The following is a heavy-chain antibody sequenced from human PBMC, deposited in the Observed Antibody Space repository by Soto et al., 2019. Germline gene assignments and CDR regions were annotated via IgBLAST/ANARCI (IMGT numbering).Heavy chain of an antibody. D-gene: IGHD4-17*01. CDR2: ISRSSNVI. J-gene: IGHJ4*02. Sequence: EVQLLESGGDLVQPGGSLRLSCAASGFDFSNYAVTWVRQAQGKGLEWVSSISRSSNVIYYADSVKGRFIISRDNSKNTLYLQMNRLRAEDTARXXCAKDPNGDYIGAFDDWGQGTLVTVSS. CDR3: AKDPNGDYIGAFDD. CDR1: GFDFSNYA. V-gene: IGHV3-23*01.